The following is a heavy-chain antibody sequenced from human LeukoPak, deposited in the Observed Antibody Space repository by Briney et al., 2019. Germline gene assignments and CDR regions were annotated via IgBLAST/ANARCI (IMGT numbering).Heavy chain of an antibody. V-gene: IGHV4-34*01. J-gene: IGHJ4*02. CDR1: GGSFSGYY. Sequence: PSETLSLTCAVYGGSFSGYYWSWIRQPPGKGLEWIGEINHSGSTNYNPSLKSRVTISVDTSKNQFSLKLSSVTAADTAVYYCARGWGVATISLPFFDYWGQGTLVTVSS. D-gene: IGHD5-12*01. CDR2: INHSGST. CDR3: ARGWGVATISLPFFDY.